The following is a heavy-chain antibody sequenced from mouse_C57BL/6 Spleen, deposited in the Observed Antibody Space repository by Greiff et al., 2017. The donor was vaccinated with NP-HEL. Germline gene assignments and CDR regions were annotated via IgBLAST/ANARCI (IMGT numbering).Heavy chain of an antibody. D-gene: IGHD4-1*01. J-gene: IGHJ3*01. CDR2: ISSGSSTI. Sequence: EVKLMESGGGLVKPGGSLKLSCAASGFTFSDYGMHWVRQAPEKGLEWVAYISSGSSTIYYADTVKGRFTISRDNAKNTLFLQMTSLRSEDTAMYYCARLTGTGAYWGQGTLVTVSA. CDR1: GFTFSDYG. V-gene: IGHV5-17*01. CDR3: ARLTGTGAY.